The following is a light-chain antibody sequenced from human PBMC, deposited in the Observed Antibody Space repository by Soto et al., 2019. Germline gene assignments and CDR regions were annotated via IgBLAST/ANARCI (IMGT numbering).Light chain of an antibody. J-gene: IGKJ4*01. CDR3: QQSYSTLQLS. CDR2: AAS. Sequence: DIQMTQSPSSLSASVGDRVTITCRASQSISSYLNWYQQKPGKAPKLLIYAASSLQRGVPSRFSGSGSRTAFTHTISSLQPEDFATYYCQQSYSTLQLSFGGGTEVEIK. CDR1: QSISSY. V-gene: IGKV1-39*01.